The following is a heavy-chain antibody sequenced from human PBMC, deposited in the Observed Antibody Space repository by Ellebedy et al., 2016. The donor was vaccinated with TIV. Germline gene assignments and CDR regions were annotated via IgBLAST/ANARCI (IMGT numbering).Heavy chain of an antibody. CDR2: IKSKTDGGAA. D-gene: IGHD5-18*01. CDR1: GFTFSNAW. Sequence: GGSLRLSCAASGFTFSNAWMNWVRQAPWKGLEWVGRIKSKTDGGAADYAAPVKGRFTISRDDSKNTLYLQMNSLKTEDTAVYSCTTVYRYNYDSVWGQGTLVTVSS. V-gene: IGHV3-15*01. CDR3: TTVYRYNYDSV. J-gene: IGHJ4*02.